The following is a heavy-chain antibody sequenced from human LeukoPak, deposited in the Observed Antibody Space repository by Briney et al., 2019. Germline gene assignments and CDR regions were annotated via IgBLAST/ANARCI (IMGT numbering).Heavy chain of an antibody. CDR3: ARDLFLWGAFDI. D-gene: IGHD2/OR15-2a*01. CDR2: ISSSGSTI. J-gene: IGHJ3*02. Sequence: GGSLRLSCAASGFTFSSYEMNWVRQAPGKGLEWVSYISSSGSTIYYADSVKGRFTISRDNAKNSLYLQMNSLRAEDTAVYYCARDLFLWGAFDIWGQGTMVTVSS. CDR1: GFTFSSYE. V-gene: IGHV3-48*03.